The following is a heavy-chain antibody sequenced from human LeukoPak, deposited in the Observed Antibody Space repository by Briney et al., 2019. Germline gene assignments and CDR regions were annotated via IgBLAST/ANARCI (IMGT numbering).Heavy chain of an antibody. V-gene: IGHV1-18*01. CDR3: ARVECSSTSCYPSDFDY. J-gene: IGHJ4*02. Sequence: ASVKVSCKASGYIFTSYGISWMRQAPGQGLEWMGWISAYNGNTNYAQKLQGRVTMTTDTSTSTAYMELRSLRSDDTAVYYCARVECSSTSCYPSDFDYWGQGTLVTVSS. CDR2: ISAYNGNT. CDR1: GYIFTSYG. D-gene: IGHD2-2*01.